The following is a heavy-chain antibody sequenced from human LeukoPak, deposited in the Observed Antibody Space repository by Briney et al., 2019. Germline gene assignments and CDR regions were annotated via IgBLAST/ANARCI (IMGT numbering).Heavy chain of an antibody. CDR2: IIPILGIA. CDR1: GYTFTSYD. CDR3: ARDEWELPRPFDY. D-gene: IGHD1-26*01. V-gene: IGHV1-69*04. Sequence: SVKVSCKASGYTFTSYDINWVRQATGQGLEWMGRIIPILGIANYAQKFQGRVTITADKSTSTAYMELSSLRSEDTAVYYCARDEWELPRPFDYWGQGTLVTVSS. J-gene: IGHJ4*02.